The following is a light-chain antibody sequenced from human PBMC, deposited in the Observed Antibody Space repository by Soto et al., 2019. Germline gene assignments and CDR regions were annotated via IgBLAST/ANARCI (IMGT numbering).Light chain of an antibody. J-gene: IGKJ4*01. CDR3: QQYYTAART. CDR1: QSINTW. CDR2: NAS. V-gene: IGKV1-5*03. Sequence: DIQLTQSPSTLSASVGDTVTITCRASQSINTWLAWYQQRPGKAPKLLIYNASSLEGGVPSRFRGSGSGTEFTLTISSLQPDDFGTSYYQQYYTAARTFGGGTKVDIK.